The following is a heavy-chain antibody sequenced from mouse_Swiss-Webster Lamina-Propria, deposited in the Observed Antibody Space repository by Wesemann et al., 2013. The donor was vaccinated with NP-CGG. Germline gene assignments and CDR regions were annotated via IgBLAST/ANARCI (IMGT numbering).Heavy chain of an antibody. Sequence: LELVATINSNGGSTYYPDSVKGRFTISRDNAKNTLYLQMSSLKSEDTAMYYCARGKEVLAYWGQGTLVTVSA. CDR2: INSNGGST. J-gene: IGHJ3*01. CDR3: ARGKEVLAY. V-gene: IGHV5-6-3*01.